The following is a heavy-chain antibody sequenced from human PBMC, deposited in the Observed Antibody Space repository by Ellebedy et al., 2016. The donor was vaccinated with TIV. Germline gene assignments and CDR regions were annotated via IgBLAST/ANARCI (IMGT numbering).Heavy chain of an antibody. J-gene: IGHJ4*02. Sequence: PGGSLRLSCAASGFIFSDSAIYWVRQASGKGLEWVGRIRKRTNSYATEYAASVKGRFTISRDDSKNTAYLQMNRLKIEDTAVYYCTGPITGGGYWGQGTLVTVSS. CDR1: GFIFSDSA. CDR3: TGPITGGGY. V-gene: IGHV3-73*01. CDR2: IRKRTNSYAT. D-gene: IGHD1-14*01.